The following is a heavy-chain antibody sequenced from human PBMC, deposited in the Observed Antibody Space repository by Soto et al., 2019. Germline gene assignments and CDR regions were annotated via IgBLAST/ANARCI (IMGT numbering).Heavy chain of an antibody. CDR1: GGSVSSSSFY. V-gene: IGHV4-39*01. CDR3: ARQGSNSESKSEYFQH. J-gene: IGHJ1*01. CDR2: IYHSGTT. D-gene: IGHD1-26*01. Sequence: QLQLQESGPGLVKPSETLSLTCTVSGGSVSSSSFYWGWIRQHPGQGLSWTGSIYHSGTTYYNASLKSRVTISVDTSSNNITLKLSSVTAADTAVHYCARQGSNSESKSEYFQHCGQGTLVTVSS.